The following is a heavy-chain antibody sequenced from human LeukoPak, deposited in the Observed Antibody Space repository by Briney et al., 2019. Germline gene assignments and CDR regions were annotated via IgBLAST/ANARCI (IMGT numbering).Heavy chain of an antibody. J-gene: IGHJ4*02. CDR2: ISGNGGNT. CDR1: GFTFSSYA. D-gene: IGHD6-6*01. CDR3: VITSATGPLDY. V-gene: IGHV3-64D*09. Sequence: GGSLRLSCSASGFTFSSYAMHWVRQAPGKGLEYVSAISGNGGNTYYADSLKGRFTISRDNSKNTLYPQMSSLRVEDTAVYYCVITSATGPLDYWGQGTLVTVSS.